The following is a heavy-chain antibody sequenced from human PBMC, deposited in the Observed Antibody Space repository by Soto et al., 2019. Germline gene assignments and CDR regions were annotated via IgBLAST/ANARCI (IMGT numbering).Heavy chain of an antibody. CDR1: GYTFTYRY. CDR2: ITPFNGNT. CDR3: ARSRGYSSSSGRTNRGDDAFDI. Sequence: QMQLVQSGAEVKKTGSSVKVSCKASGYTFTYRYLHWVRQAPGQALEWMGWITPFNGNTNYAQKFQDRVTITRDRSMSTAYMELSSPRSEDTAMYYCARSRGYSSSSGRTNRGDDAFDIWGQGTMVTVSS. V-gene: IGHV1-45*02. J-gene: IGHJ3*02. D-gene: IGHD6-6*01.